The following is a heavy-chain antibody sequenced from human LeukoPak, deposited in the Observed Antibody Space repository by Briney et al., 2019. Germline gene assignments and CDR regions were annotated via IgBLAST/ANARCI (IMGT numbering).Heavy chain of an antibody. CDR3: ARGHEGVVVAATNWFDP. J-gene: IGHJ5*02. CDR1: GGSFSGYY. Sequence: SETLSLTCAVYGGSFSGYYWSWIRQPPGKGLEWIWEINHSGSTNYNPSLKSRVTISVDTSKNQFSLKLSSVTAADTAVYYCARGHEGVVVAATNWFDPWGQGTLVTVSS. V-gene: IGHV4-34*01. CDR2: INHSGST. D-gene: IGHD2-15*01.